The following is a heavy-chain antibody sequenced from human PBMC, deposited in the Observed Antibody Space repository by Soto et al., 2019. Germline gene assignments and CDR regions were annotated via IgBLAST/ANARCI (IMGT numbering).Heavy chain of an antibody. CDR3: ARLLRVGAAMVGGMDV. CDR1: GYSFTRYW. J-gene: IGHJ6*02. Sequence: GESLKISCKVSGYSFTRYWIGWVRQMPGKGLEWMGIIYPGDSDTRYSPSFQGQVTISADKSISTAYLQWSSLKASDTAMYYCARLLRVGAAMVGGMDVWGQGTTVTVSS. CDR2: IYPGDSDT. V-gene: IGHV5-51*01. D-gene: IGHD3-16*01.